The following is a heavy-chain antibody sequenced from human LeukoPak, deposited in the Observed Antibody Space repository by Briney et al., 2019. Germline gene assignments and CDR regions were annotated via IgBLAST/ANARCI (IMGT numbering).Heavy chain of an antibody. Sequence: PGGSLRLSCAASGFTFSSVWMHWVRQAPGKGLVWVSRIDSDGSSTTYADSVKGRFTISRDNAKNTLYLQMNSLRVEDTAVYYCVRRDAFDIWGQGTMVTVSS. CDR2: IDSDGSST. J-gene: IGHJ3*02. CDR1: GFTFSSVW. CDR3: VRRDAFDI. V-gene: IGHV3-74*01.